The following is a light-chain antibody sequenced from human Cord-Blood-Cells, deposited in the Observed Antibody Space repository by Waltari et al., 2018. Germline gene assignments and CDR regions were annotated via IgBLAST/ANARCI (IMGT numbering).Light chain of an antibody. CDR3: QQYNNWPPL. CDR2: GAS. J-gene: IGKJ4*02. Sequence: EIVMTESPATLSVSSGERATLSCRSSQSCSSNLAWYQQKPGQAPRLLIYGASTRATGIPVRFSGSGSGTEFTLTISSLQSEDFAVYYCQQYNNWPPLFGGGTKVEIK. CDR1: QSCSSN. V-gene: IGKV3-15*01.